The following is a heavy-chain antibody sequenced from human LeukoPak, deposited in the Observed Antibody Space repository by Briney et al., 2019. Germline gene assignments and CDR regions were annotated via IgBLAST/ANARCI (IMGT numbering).Heavy chain of an antibody. V-gene: IGHV4-34*01. Sequence: SETLSLTCAVYGGSFSGYYWSWIRQPPGKGLEWIGEINHSGSTNYNPSLKSRVTISVDTSKNQFSLKLSSVTAADTAVYYCARGSPDIVVVPAARLHYYYYGMDVWGKGTTVTVSS. D-gene: IGHD2-2*01. CDR3: ARGSPDIVVVPAARLHYYYYGMDV. CDR2: INHSGST. CDR1: GGSFSGYY. J-gene: IGHJ6*04.